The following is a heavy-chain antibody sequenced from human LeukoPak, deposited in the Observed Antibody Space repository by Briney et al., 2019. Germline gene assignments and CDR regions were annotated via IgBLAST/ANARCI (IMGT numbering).Heavy chain of an antibody. D-gene: IGHD3-22*01. CDR1: GGSISSYY. CDR3: ARHYDSDGYYYAHFDD. CDR2: IYYRST. V-gene: IGHV4-59*08. J-gene: IGHJ4*02. Sequence: PSETLSLTCTVSGGSISSYYWSWIRQPPGKGLEWIGYIYYRSTNYNPSLKSRVTISIDTSKNQLSLKLSSVTAADTAVYYCARHYDSDGYYYAHFDDWGQGTLVTVSS.